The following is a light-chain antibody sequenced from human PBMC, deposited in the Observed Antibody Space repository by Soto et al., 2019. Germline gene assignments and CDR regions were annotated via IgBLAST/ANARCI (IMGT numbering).Light chain of an antibody. J-gene: IGKJ4*01. CDR2: DAS. CDR1: QSVKSS. CDR3: QQRSNWPPVT. Sequence: EVVLTQSPAILSLSPGERATLSCRASQSVKSSLAWYQQKPGQPPRLLIYDASHRATGIPARFSGSGSGTDFTLTISSLEPEDVAVYFCQQRSNWPPVTCGGGTKVQI. V-gene: IGKV3-11*01.